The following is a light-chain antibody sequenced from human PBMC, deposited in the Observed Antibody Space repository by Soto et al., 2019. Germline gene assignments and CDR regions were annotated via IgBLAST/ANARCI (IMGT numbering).Light chain of an antibody. CDR3: QQYNNWPPT. CDR1: QSVSSN. J-gene: IGKJ2*01. CDR2: GAS. Sequence: EIVMTQSPATLSVSPGKRATLSCRASQSVSSNLAWYQQKPGQAPRLLIYGASTRATGIPARFSGSGAGTEFTLTISSLQSEDFAVYYCQQYNNWPPTFGQGTKLEIK. V-gene: IGKV3-15*01.